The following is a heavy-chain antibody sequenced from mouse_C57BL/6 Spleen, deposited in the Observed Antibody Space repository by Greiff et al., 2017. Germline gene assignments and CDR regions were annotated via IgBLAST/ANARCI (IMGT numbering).Heavy chain of an antibody. J-gene: IGHJ4*01. CDR2: IRNKANNHAT. D-gene: IGHD2-2*01. V-gene: IGHV6-6*01. CDR3: TRLRGYRYAMDY. CDR1: GFTFSDAW. Sequence: EVKLVESGGGLVQPGGSMKLSCAASGFTFSDAWMDWVRQSPEKGLEWVAEIRNKANNHATYYAESVKGRFTISRDDSKSSVYLQMNSLRAEDTGIYYCTRLRGYRYAMDYWGQGTSVTVSS.